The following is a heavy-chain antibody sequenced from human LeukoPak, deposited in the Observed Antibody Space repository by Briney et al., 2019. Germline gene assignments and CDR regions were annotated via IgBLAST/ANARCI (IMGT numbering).Heavy chain of an antibody. CDR2: IYYSGST. Sequence: SETLSLTCTVSGGSINSYYWSWIRQPPGKGLEWIGYIYYSGSTNYNPSLKSRVTISVDTSKNQFSLKLSSVSAADTAVYYCTRDVVSGGYPHFDYWGQGTLVAVSS. CDR1: GGSINSYY. CDR3: TRDVVSGGYPHFDY. D-gene: IGHD1-26*01. J-gene: IGHJ4*02. V-gene: IGHV4-59*01.